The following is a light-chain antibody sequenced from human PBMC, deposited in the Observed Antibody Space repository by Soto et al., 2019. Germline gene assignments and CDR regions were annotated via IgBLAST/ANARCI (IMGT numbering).Light chain of an antibody. J-gene: IGKJ4*01. V-gene: IGKV3-15*01. CDR3: QQYNDWPPQLT. CDR1: HSVSSK. CDR2: GAS. Sequence: EIVMTQSPATLSVSVGERATLSCRASHSVSSKLAWYQQKPGQAPRLLIYGASTRATDIPARFSGSGSGTEFTLTISSLQSEDFAVYYCQQYNDWPPQLTFGGGNKVEIK.